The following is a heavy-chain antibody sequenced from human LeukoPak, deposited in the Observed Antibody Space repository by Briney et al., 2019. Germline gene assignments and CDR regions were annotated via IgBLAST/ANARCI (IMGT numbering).Heavy chain of an antibody. J-gene: IGHJ4*02. CDR1: GYTFTGYY. CDR2: INPNSGGT. CDR3: APSGSSYYYFDY. D-gene: IGHD3-10*01. Sequence: GASVTVSRKASGYTFTGYYMHWVRQAPGQGLEWMGWINPNSGGTNYAQKCQGRVTMTRDTSISTAYMELSRLRSDDTAVYYCAPSGSSYYYFDYWGQGTLVTVSS. V-gene: IGHV1-2*02.